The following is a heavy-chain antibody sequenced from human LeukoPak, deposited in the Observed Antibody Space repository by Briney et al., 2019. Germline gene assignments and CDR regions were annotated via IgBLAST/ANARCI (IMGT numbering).Heavy chain of an antibody. V-gene: IGHV3-23*01. CDR1: GFTFSSYA. D-gene: IGHD2-15*01. Sequence: PGGSLRLSCAASGFTFSSYAMSWVRQAPGKGLEWVSGIIASGASTYHADSVKGRLTISRDNSKNTVYLQMDSLRAEDTATYYCAKTTTGYSSGRYPAWPIDYWGQGTLVTVSS. CDR2: IIASGAST. CDR3: AKTTTGYSSGRYPAWPIDY. J-gene: IGHJ4*02.